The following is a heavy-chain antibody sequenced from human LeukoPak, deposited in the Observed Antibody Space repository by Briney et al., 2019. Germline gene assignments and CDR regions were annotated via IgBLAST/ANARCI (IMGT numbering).Heavy chain of an antibody. CDR2: SSGNGDNT. CDR1: GFTFSNYA. J-gene: IGHJ4*02. V-gene: IGHV3-23*01. CDR3: AKFRGIPTTVTQD. D-gene: IGHD4-17*01. Sequence: PGGSLRLSCAASGFTFSNYAMGWVRQAPGKELEWVSTSSGNGDNTYHADSVKGRFTISRDNSRNTLYLQMSGLRADDTAVYYCAKFRGIPTTVTQDWGQGTLVTVSS.